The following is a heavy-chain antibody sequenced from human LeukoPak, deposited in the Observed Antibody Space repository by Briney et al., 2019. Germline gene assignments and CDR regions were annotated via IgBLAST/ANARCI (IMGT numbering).Heavy chain of an antibody. D-gene: IGHD6-13*01. CDR1: GFSFSSYG. J-gene: IGHJ5*01. V-gene: IGHV3-23*01. Sequence: PGGSQRLSCEGSGFSFSSYGMSWVRQAPGKGLEWVSSISGSGGSTYFADSVKGRFNISRDNVKNTVYLQMNSLRVEDTAIYYCVKLSLTAAGRGKTWFDLWGQGTLVSVYS. CDR3: VKLSLTAAGRGKTWFDL. CDR2: ISGSGGST.